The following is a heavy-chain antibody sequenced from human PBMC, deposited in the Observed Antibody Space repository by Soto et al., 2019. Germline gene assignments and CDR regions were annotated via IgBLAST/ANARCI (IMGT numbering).Heavy chain of an antibody. CDR1: GYSFNSYW. D-gene: IGHD1-26*01. CDR3: ARGEKWEPTGYWFDP. CDR2: IYPGDSDA. Sequence: GESLKISCKASGYSFNSYWIAWVRQMPGKGLEWMGTIYPGDSDARYSPSFQGQVTISADKSISTAYLQWSSLKASDTAMYYCARGEKWEPTGYWFDPWGQGTLVTVSS. V-gene: IGHV5-51*01. J-gene: IGHJ5*02.